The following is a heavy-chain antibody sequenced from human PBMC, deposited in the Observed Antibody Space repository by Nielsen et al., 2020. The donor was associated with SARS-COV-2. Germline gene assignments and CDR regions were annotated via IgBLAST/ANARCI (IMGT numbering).Heavy chain of an antibody. D-gene: IGHD1-14*01. V-gene: IGHV4-59*08. J-gene: IGHJ4*02. Sequence: GSLRLSCIVSGGSISSYYWSWIRQPPGKGLEWIGYIYYSGSTNYNPSLKSRVTISVDTSKNQFSLKLSSVTAADTAVYYCARTPTGGGPDYWGQGTLVTVSS. CDR2: IYYSGST. CDR3: ARTPTGGGPDY. CDR1: GGSISSYY.